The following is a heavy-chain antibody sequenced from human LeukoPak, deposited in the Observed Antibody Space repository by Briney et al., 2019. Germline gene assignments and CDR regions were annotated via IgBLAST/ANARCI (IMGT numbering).Heavy chain of an antibody. Sequence: GGSLRLSCAASGFTFSTYGMHWVRQAPGKGLEWVAVISYDGNNKYYADSVKGRFTISRDNSKNTLYLQMNSLRAEDTAVYYCGKDRSSGRPYYYYGMDVWGKGTTVTVSS. CDR1: GFTFSTYG. V-gene: IGHV3-30*18. CDR2: ISYDGNNK. D-gene: IGHD6-19*01. J-gene: IGHJ6*04. CDR3: GKDRSSGRPYYYYGMDV.